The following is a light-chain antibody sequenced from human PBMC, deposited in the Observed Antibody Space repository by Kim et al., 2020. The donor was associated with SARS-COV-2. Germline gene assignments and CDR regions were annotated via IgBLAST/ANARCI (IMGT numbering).Light chain of an antibody. CDR3: QQYSTYPYS. V-gene: IGKV1D-16*01. Sequence: AYVGDMVTITLLSTQRITRWLAWSQQKPEKSPKSLIYAASNLQSGVPSRFSGSGSGTDIALTSNSLQPEDFATNYCQQYSTYPYSFGRGTKLEI. J-gene: IGKJ2*03. CDR2: AAS. CDR1: QRITRW.